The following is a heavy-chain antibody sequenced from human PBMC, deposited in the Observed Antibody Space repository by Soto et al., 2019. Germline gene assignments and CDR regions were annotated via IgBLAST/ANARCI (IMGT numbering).Heavy chain of an antibody. D-gene: IGHD2-2*01. CDR1: GYTLTELP. CDR3: ATTDIVVVPAAQRPNSDAFDI. J-gene: IGHJ3*02. CDR2: FDPEDGET. Sequence: GASVKVSCKVSGYTLTELPMHWVRQAPGKGLEWMGGFDPEDGETIYAQKFQGRVTMTEDTSTDTAYMELSSLRSEDTAVYYCATTDIVVVPAAQRPNSDAFDIWGQGTMVTVSS. V-gene: IGHV1-24*01.